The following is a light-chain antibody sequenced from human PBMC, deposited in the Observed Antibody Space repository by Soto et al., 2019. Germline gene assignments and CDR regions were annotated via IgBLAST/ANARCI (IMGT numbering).Light chain of an antibody. Sequence: QAVLTEDPSLTGSPGGTVTLTCDSSTGAVTNGHYPYWFQQKPGQAPRTLIYDTTNRHSWTPARFSGPLLGGKAALTLSGAQPEDEAEYYCLLSYNGPYVFGTGTKVTV. J-gene: IGLJ1*01. CDR3: LLSYNGPYV. CDR1: TGAVTNGHY. CDR2: DTT. V-gene: IGLV7-46*01.